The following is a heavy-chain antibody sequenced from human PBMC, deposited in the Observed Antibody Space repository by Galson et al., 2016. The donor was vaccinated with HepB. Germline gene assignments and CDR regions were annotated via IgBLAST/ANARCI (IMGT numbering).Heavy chain of an antibody. CDR3: ARNPNAAATGTWG. Sequence: SLRLSCAASGISVSNNYMIWVRQAPGKGLEWVSSIYSGGATHYAGSVKGRFTISRDSSKNTLYLQMSSLRAEDTAVYFCARNPNAAATGTWGWGQGTLVTVSS. CDR2: IYSGGAT. J-gene: IGHJ4*02. CDR1: GISVSNNY. V-gene: IGHV3-53*01. D-gene: IGHD6-13*01.